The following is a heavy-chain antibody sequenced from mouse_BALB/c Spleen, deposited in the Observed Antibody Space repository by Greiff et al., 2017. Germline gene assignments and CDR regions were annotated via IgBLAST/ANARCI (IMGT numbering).Heavy chain of an antibody. J-gene: IGHJ1*01. CDR3: AYGYDWYFDV. Sequence: DVHLVESGGGLVQPGGSRKLSYAASGFTFSSFGMHWVRQAPEKGLEWVAYISSGSSTIYYADTVKGRFTISRDNPKNTLFLQMTSLRSEDTAMYYCAYGYDWYFDVWGAGTTVTVSS. CDR2: ISSGSSTI. CDR1: GFTFSSFG. V-gene: IGHV5-17*02. D-gene: IGHD2-2*01.